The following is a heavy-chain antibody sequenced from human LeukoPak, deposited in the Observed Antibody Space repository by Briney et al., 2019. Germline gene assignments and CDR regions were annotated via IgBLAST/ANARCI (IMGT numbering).Heavy chain of an antibody. CDR1: GLTFRNYA. Sequence: GGSLRLSCAASGLTFRNYAMHWVRQAPGKGLEWVAVIWYDGSNKYYADSVKGRFTISRDNSKNTLYLQMNSLRAEDTAVYYCAREPYGDYRGFDYWGQGTLVTVSS. V-gene: IGHV3-33*01. D-gene: IGHD4-17*01. CDR3: AREPYGDYRGFDY. CDR2: IWYDGSNK. J-gene: IGHJ4*02.